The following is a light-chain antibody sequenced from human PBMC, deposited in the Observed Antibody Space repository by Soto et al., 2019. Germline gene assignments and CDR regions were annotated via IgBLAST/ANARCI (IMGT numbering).Light chain of an antibody. CDR1: QGISNF. CDR3: QHYPLYSRE. J-gene: IGKJ1*01. CDR2: DAS. V-gene: IGKV1-13*02. Sequence: VREKITITSGASQGISNFLAWYQQKPGKVPKLLIYDASSLESGVPSRFSGSRSGTEIPLTTAVSQPHHIPSYYRQHYPLYSREFGQGTKVDIK.